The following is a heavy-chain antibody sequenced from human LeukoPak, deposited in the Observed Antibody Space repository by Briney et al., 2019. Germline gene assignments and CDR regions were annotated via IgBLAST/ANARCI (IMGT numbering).Heavy chain of an antibody. J-gene: IGHJ4*02. D-gene: IGHD2-15*01. V-gene: IGHV3-21*01. CDR2: ISSSSSYI. CDR3: ARAPYCSGGSCYSIDY. CDR1: GFTFSSYS. Sequence: GGSLRLSCAASGFTFSSYSMNWVRQAPGKGLEGVSSISSSSSYIYYADSVKGRFTISRDNAKNSLYLQMNSLRAEDTAVYYCARAPYCSGGSCYSIDYWGQGTLVTVSS.